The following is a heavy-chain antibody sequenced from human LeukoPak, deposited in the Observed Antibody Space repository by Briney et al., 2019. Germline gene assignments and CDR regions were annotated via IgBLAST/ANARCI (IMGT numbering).Heavy chain of an antibody. J-gene: IGHJ4*02. D-gene: IGHD5-24*01. CDR2: IHPIGSN. Sequence: PSETLSLTCDFYGGSFSGYYWSWTRQPPGKGLEWIGEIHPIGSNSYNPSFQSRVTISVATSKSQFSLKLNSVPAADTAMYYCARGADAYKGGVDWGQGTLVTVSS. CDR1: GGSFSGYY. V-gene: IGHV4-34*01. CDR3: ARGADAYKGGVD.